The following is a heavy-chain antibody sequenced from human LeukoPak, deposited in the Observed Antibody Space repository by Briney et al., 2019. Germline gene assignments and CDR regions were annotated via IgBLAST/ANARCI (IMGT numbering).Heavy chain of an antibody. J-gene: IGHJ4*02. CDR3: ARAGSSRPDYYFDY. CDR2: ISSGSSYI. V-gene: IGHV3-21*01. Sequence: KSGGSLRLSCAASGFTFSNYAMSWVRQAPGKGLEWVSSISSGSSYISYADSVKGRFTISRDNAKNSLNLQMNSLRAEDTAVYYCARAGSSRPDYYFDYWGQGTLVTVSS. D-gene: IGHD6-13*01. CDR1: GFTFSNYA.